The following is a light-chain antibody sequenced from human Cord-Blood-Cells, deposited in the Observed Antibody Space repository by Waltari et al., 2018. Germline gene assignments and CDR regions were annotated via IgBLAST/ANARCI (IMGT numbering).Light chain of an antibody. Sequence: QSALTQPASVSGSPGQSITISCTGTSSDVGGYNYVSWYHQHPGKAPKLMIYEVSNRPSGVSSRFSGSKSGNTASLTISGLQAEDEADYYCSSYTSSSFVVFGGGTKLTVL. CDR1: SSDVGGYNY. CDR2: EVS. J-gene: IGLJ2*01. V-gene: IGLV2-14*01. CDR3: SSYTSSSFVV.